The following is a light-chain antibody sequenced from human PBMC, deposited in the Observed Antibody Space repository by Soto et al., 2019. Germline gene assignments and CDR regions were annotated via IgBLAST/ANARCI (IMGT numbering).Light chain of an antibody. CDR2: EGS. Sequence: QSALTQPASVSGSPGQSITISCTGTSSDVGSYNLVSWYQQHPGKAPKLMIYEGSKRPSGVSNRFSGSKSGNTASLTISGLQAEDVADYYCCSNAGSSTSVVFGGGTKVTVL. CDR3: CSNAGSSTSVV. CDR1: SSDVGSYNL. V-gene: IGLV2-23*01. J-gene: IGLJ2*01.